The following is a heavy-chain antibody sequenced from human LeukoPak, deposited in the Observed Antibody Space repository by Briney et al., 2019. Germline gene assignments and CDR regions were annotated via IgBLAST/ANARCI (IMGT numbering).Heavy chain of an antibody. CDR1: GGSISSYY. D-gene: IGHD5-24*01. J-gene: IGHJ4*02. CDR3: ARASGRDGYNSDY. CDR2: IYYSGST. Sequence: SETLSLTCTVSGGSISSYYWSWIRQPPGKGLEWIGYIYYSGSTNYNPSLKSRVTVSVDTSKNQFSLKLSSVTAADTAVYYCARASGRDGYNSDYWGQGTLVTVSS. V-gene: IGHV4-59*01.